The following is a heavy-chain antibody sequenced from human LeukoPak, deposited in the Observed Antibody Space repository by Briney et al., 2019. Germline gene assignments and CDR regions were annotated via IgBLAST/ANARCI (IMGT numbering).Heavy chain of an antibody. D-gene: IGHD3-9*01. J-gene: IGHJ4*02. V-gene: IGHV1-69*13. Sequence: SVKVSCKASGGTFSSYAISWVRQAPGQGLEWMGGIIPTFGTANYAQKFQGRVTITADESTSTAYMELSSLRSEDTAVYYCASLGGYYDILTGSLTYYFDYWGQGTLVTVSS. CDR1: GGTFSSYA. CDR2: IIPTFGTA. CDR3: ASLGGYYDILTGSLTYYFDY.